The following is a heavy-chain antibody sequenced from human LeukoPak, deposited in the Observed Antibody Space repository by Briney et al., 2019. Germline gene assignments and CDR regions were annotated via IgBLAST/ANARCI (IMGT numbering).Heavy chain of an antibody. CDR1: GFTFSSYW. CDR2: IKQDGSEK. J-gene: IGHJ4*02. Sequence: GGSLRLSCAASGFTFSSYWMNWVRQAPGKGLEWVANIKQDGSEKYYVDSVKGRFTISRDNAKNSLYLQMNSLRAEDTAVYYCAGEMWGWGSSGFDYWGQGTLVTVSS. CDR3: AGEMWGWGSSGFDY. D-gene: IGHD7-27*01. V-gene: IGHV3-7*01.